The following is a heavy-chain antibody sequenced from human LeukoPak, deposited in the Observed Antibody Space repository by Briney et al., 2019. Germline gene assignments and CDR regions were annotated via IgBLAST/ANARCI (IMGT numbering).Heavy chain of an antibody. CDR2: ISWNSGSI. V-gene: IGHV3-9*01. CDR3: AKGGYRSDYFDC. Sequence: GPCLRLSFAASGFTFDDYAMPWVRQAPGKGLEWVSGISWNSGSIGYADSVKGRFTISRDNAKNSLYLQMNSLRAEDTAFYYCAKGGYRSDYFDCWGQGTQVTVSS. CDR1: GFTFDDYA. D-gene: IGHD6-19*01. J-gene: IGHJ4*02.